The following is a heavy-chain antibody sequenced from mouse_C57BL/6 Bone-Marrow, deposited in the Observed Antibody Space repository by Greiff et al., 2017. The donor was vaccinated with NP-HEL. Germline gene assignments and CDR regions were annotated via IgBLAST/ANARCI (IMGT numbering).Heavy chain of an antibody. J-gene: IGHJ1*03. CDR1: GYAFSSSW. CDR3: ARPACYGSSYWYFDV. V-gene: IGHV1-82*01. CDR2: IYPGGGDT. Sequence: QVQLQQSGPELVKPGASVKISCKASGYAFSSSWMNWVKQRPGKGLEWIGRIYPGGGDTNYNGTFKGKATLTAAKSSSTAYMQLSSLTSEDSAVYLCARPACYGSSYWYFDVWGTGTTVTVSS. D-gene: IGHD1-1*01.